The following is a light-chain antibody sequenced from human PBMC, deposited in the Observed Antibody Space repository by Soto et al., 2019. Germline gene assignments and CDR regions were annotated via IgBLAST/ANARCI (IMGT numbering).Light chain of an antibody. CDR2: DVS. J-gene: IGLJ2*01. CDR1: SSDVGGYNY. V-gene: IGLV2-14*01. Sequence: QSALTQPASVSGFPGQSSTISCTGTSSDVGGYNYVSWYQQHPGKAPKLMIYDVSNRPSGVSNRFSGSKSGNTASLTISGLQAEDEADYYCSSYTSSSTLGVFGGGTKVTVL. CDR3: SSYTSSSTLGV.